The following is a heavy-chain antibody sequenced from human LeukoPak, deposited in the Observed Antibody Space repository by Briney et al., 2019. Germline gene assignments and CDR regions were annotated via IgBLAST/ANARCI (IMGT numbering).Heavy chain of an antibody. V-gene: IGHV4-59*10. D-gene: IGHD2-15*01. CDR3: ARYRSYCSGGSCFPYYFDY. CDR2: IYTSGST. Sequence: SETLSLTCAVYGGSFSGYYWSWIRQPAGKGLEWIGRIYTSGSTNYNPSLKSRVTISVDTSKNQFSLKLSSVTAADTAVYYCARYRSYCSGGSCFPYYFDYWSQGTLVTVSS. CDR1: GGSFSGYY. J-gene: IGHJ4*02.